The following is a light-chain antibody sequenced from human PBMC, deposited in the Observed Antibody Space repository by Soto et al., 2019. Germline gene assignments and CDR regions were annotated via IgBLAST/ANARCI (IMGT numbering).Light chain of an antibody. CDR2: GVS. J-gene: IGLJ1*01. Sequence: QSVLTQPASVSGSPGQSITISCTGTISDFVVYNYVSWYQQHPGKAPKLMIYGVSNRPSGVSNRFSGSKSGNTASLTISGLQADDEADYYRSSHTISSPLQVFGTGTKVTVL. CDR1: ISDFVVYNY. CDR3: SSHTISSPLQV. V-gene: IGLV2-14*01.